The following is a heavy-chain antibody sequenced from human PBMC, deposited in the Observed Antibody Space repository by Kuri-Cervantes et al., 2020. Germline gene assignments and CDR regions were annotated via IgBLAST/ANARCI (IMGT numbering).Heavy chain of an antibody. CDR2: IIPIFGAP. D-gene: IGHD1-26*01. V-gene: IGHV1-69*05. J-gene: IGHJ3*02. CDR1: GGTFSNYA. CDR3: AREPARRGGSYRGAFDI. Sequence: SVKVSCKASGGTFSNYAISWVRQAPGQGLEWMGRIIPIFGAPNYAQKFQGRVTITTDDSTSIAYMELSSLRSDDTAVYYCAREPARRGGSYRGAFDIWGQGTMVTVSS.